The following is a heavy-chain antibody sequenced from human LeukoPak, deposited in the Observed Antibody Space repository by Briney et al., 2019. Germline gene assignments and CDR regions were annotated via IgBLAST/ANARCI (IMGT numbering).Heavy chain of an antibody. CDR3: AKVLCGSQDY. J-gene: IGHJ4*02. CDR1: GFTFSSYA. Sequence: GGSLRLSCAASGFTFSSYAMSWVRQAPGKGLEGVSTIGGGGESTYSADSVKARFTISRDNSTNTLYLQMDSLRAEDTAVYYCAKVLCGSQDYWGQGTLVTVSS. CDR2: IGGGGEST. V-gene: IGHV3-23*01. D-gene: IGHD1-26*01.